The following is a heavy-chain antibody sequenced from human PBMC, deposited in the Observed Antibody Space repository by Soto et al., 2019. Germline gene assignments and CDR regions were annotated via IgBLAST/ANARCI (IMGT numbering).Heavy chain of an antibody. CDR3: ARVHTSPYMGSGAFDI. D-gene: IGHD2-2*02. Sequence: GASVKVSCKASGGTFSSYAMSWVRQAPGQGLEWMGGIIPIFGTANYAQKFQGRVTITADESTSTAYMELSSLRSEDTAVYYCARVHTSPYMGSGAFDIWGQGTMVTVSS. J-gene: IGHJ3*02. CDR1: GGTFSSYA. CDR2: IIPIFGTA. V-gene: IGHV1-69*13.